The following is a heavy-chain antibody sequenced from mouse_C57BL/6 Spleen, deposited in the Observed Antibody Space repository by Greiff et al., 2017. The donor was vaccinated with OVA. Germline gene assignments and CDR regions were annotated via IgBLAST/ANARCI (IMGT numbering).Heavy chain of an antibody. J-gene: IGHJ1*03. CDR1: GYAFSSSW. Sequence: VQLQQSGPELVKPGSSVMISCKASGYAFSSSWMNWVKQRPGKGREWIGRIYPGDGDTNYNGKFKGKATLTADKSSSTAYMQRSSLTSEDSAVSFCARTIYDGYYEGYFDVWGTGTTVKVSS. CDR3: ARTIYDGYYEGYFDV. D-gene: IGHD2-3*01. CDR2: IYPGDGDT. V-gene: IGHV1-82*01.